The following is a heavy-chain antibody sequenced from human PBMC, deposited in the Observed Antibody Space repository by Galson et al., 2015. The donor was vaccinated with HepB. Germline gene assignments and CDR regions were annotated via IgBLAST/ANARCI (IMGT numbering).Heavy chain of an antibody. CDR2: INQDGTEK. D-gene: IGHD2/OR15-2a*01. J-gene: IGHJ4*02. CDR3: AREGPRRISAKVNGFFDY. CDR1: GFTFNRLW. Sequence: SLRLSCAVPGFTFNRLWMSWVRQTPGKGLEWVANINQDGTEKYYVESVRGRFTISRDNSDNLVYLQMNSLRVDDTAVYYCAREGPRRISAKVNGFFDYWGQGILVTVSS. V-gene: IGHV3-7*03.